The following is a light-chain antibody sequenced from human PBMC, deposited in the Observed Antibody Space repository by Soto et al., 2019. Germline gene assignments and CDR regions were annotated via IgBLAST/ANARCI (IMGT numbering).Light chain of an antibody. CDR3: AAWDDSLNGPV. V-gene: IGLV1-44*01. CDR2: SNS. CDR1: TSNIGSNT. J-gene: IGLJ2*01. Sequence: QSVLTQPPSASGTPGQRVTISCSGSTSNIGSNTVNWYQQLPGTAPKLLIYSNSLRPSGVPDRFSGSKSGTSASLAISGLQSEDEADYFCAAWDDSLNGPVFGGGTKVTVL.